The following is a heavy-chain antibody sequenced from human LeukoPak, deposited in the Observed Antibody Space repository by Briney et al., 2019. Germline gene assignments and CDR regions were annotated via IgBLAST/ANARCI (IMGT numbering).Heavy chain of an antibody. CDR3: ATIPQLYSHLGFDY. D-gene: IGHD2-15*01. V-gene: IGHV1-24*01. Sequence: ASVKVSCKVSGYTLTELCMHWVRQAPGKGLEWMGGFDPEDGETIYAQKFQGRVTMTEDTSTDTAYMELSSLRSEDTAVYYCATIPQLYSHLGFDYWGQGTLVTVSS. CDR2: FDPEDGET. CDR1: GYTLTELC. J-gene: IGHJ4*02.